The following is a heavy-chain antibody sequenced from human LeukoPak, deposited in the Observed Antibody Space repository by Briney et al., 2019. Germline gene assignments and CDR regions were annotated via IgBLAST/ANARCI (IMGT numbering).Heavy chain of an antibody. J-gene: IGHJ3*02. CDR1: GFTFSSYS. CDR2: ISSSYI. D-gene: IGHD4-17*01. CDR3: AKPRDHGDYLAFAFDI. V-gene: IGHV3-21*01. Sequence: GGSLRLSCAASGFTFSSYSMNWVRQAPGEGLEWVSSISSSYIYYADSVKGRFPISRDNAKNSLYLQMNSLRAEDTAVYYCAKPRDHGDYLAFAFDIWGQGTMVTVSS.